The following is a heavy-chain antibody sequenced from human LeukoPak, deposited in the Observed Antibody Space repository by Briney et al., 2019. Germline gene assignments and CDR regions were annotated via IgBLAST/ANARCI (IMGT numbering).Heavy chain of an antibody. Sequence: PGRSLRLSCAASGFTFSGYDMHWVRQAPGKGLEWVALIRSDGSDKYYADSVKGRFTISRDNSKNTVFLQMNSLRAEDTAVYYCAKDHAGTGRAFEYWGQGTLVTVSS. CDR3: AKDHAGTGRAFEY. D-gene: IGHD1-1*01. CDR1: GFTFSGYD. J-gene: IGHJ4*02. CDR2: IRSDGSDK. V-gene: IGHV3-33*06.